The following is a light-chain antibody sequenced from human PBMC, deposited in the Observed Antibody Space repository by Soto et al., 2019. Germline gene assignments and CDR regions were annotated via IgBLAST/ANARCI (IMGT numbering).Light chain of an antibody. CDR1: QSLSSY. V-gene: IGKV3-11*01. CDR2: DAS. Sequence: EILLTQSPATLSLSPGERATLSCRASQSLSSYLAWYQQKPGQAPRLLIYDASNRATGIPARFSGSGSGTDFTLTISSLEPEDFAVYYCRQRSNWLTFGGGTKVDIK. J-gene: IGKJ4*01. CDR3: RQRSNWLT.